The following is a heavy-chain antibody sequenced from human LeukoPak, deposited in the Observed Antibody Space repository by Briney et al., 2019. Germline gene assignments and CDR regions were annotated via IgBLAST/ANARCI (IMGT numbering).Heavy chain of an antibody. J-gene: IGHJ4*02. CDR1: GGSISSGTYY. Sequence: SETLSLTCTVSGGSISSGTYYWSWIRQPAGKGLEWIGRFYTSGSTNYNPSLKSRVTISVDTSKNQFSLKLSSVTAADTAVYYCARGRDGYNFLNRGEYYYFDYWGQGTLVTVAS. V-gene: IGHV4-61*02. D-gene: IGHD5-24*01. CDR3: ARGRDGYNFLNRGEYYYFDY. CDR2: FYTSGST.